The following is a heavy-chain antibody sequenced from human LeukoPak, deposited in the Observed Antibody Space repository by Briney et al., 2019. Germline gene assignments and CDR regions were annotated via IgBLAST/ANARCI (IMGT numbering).Heavy chain of an antibody. CDR3: ARYRDGDRDISLDY. D-gene: IGHD4-17*01. V-gene: IGHV4-59*08. Sequence: PSETLSHTCTVSGDSISSYYWSWIRQPPGKGLEWIGFINNRGTTSYNPSLKSRVTISRDVSKNQFALKLSSVSAADTAVYYCARYRDGDRDISLDYWGQGTLVTVSS. J-gene: IGHJ4*02. CDR2: INNRGTT. CDR1: GDSISSYY.